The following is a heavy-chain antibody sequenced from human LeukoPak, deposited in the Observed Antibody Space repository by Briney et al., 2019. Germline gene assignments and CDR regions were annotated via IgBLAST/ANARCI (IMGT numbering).Heavy chain of an antibody. J-gene: IGHJ4*02. CDR1: GGTFSRNA. V-gene: IGHV1-69*05. Sequence: GASVKVSCKASGGTFSRNAISWVRQAPGQGLEWMGGIIPIFGTASYAENFQGRVTITTDEITSTAYMELRSLRSEDTAVYYCASPDASMVSAFDYWGQGTLVTVSS. CDR2: IIPIFGTA. CDR3: ASPDASMVSAFDY. D-gene: IGHD5-18*01.